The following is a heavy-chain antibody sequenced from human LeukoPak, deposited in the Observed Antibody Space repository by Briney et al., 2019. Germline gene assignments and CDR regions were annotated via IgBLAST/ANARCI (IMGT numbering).Heavy chain of an antibody. CDR3: ARGYTKDMTSVTHFDY. Sequence: ASVKVSCKASGYTFTSYAMNWVRQAPGQGLEWMGWINTNTGNPTYAQGFTGRFVFSLDTSVSTAYLQISSLKAEDTAVYYCARGYTKDMTSVTHFDYWGQGTLVTASS. CDR1: GYTFTSYA. J-gene: IGHJ4*02. D-gene: IGHD4-17*01. V-gene: IGHV7-4-1*02. CDR2: INTNTGNP.